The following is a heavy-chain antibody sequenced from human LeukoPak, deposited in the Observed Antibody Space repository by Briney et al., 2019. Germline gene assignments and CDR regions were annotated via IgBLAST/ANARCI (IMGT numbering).Heavy chain of an antibody. CDR1: VPAFSSYA. CDR2: IIPIFGTA. J-gene: IGHJ4*02. D-gene: IGHD5-12*01. V-gene: IGHV1-69*05. Sequence: GASVKVSCKHSVPAFSSYAISWVRQAPGQGLEWMGGIIPIFGTANYAQKFQGRVTITTDESTSPAYMELSSLRSEDTAVYYCARGGRYSGYESSFGYWGQGTLVTVSS. CDR3: ARGGRYSGYESSFGY.